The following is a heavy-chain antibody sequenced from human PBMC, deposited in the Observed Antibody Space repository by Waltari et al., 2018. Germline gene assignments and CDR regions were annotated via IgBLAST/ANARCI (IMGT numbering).Heavy chain of an antibody. CDR2: VANDGSNK. V-gene: IGHV3-30-3*01. D-gene: IGHD5-18*01. CDR3: ARDAGYLGDAFDI. J-gene: IGHJ3*02. CDR1: GFTFSSYA. Sequence: QVQLVESGEGVVQPGRSLRLSCAASGFTFSSYAMHWVRQAPGKGLEWVAGVANDGSNKYYADAVKGRFSISRDNSKNTLYLQMNSLRAEDTAVYYCARDAGYLGDAFDIWGQGTMVTVSS.